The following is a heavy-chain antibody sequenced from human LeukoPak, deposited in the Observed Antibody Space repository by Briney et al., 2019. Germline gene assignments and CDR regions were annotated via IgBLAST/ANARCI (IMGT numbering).Heavy chain of an antibody. Sequence: GGSLRLSCAASGFTFSTYWMMWVRQAPGKGLEWVSVIYSGGSTYYADSVKGRFTISRDNSKNTLYLQMNSLRAEDTAVYYCARSGGFGEFLDYWGQGTEDTVSS. J-gene: IGHJ4*02. V-gene: IGHV3-53*01. CDR3: ARSGGFGEFLDY. CDR1: GFTFSTYW. CDR2: IYSGGST. D-gene: IGHD3-10*01.